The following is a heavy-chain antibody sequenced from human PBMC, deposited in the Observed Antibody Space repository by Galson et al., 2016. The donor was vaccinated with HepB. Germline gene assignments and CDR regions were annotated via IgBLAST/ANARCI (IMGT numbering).Heavy chain of an antibody. Sequence: SLRLSCAASGFTVSSNYMSWVRQAPGKGLEWVSVIYSGGSTYYADSVKGRFTISRDNSKNTLYLQMNSLTGEDTAVYYCARDGYNDYYQFGMDVWGQGTTVSVPS. CDR2: IYSGGST. J-gene: IGHJ6*02. V-gene: IGHV3-53*01. CDR1: GFTVSSNY. D-gene: IGHD5-24*01. CDR3: ARDGYNDYYQFGMDV.